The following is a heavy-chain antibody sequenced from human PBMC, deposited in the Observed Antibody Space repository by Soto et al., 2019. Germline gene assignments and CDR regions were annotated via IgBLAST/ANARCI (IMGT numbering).Heavy chain of an antibody. CDR3: ARGGRTRGYRGYGH. D-gene: IGHD5-12*01. CDR2: ISGSGSHT. V-gene: IGHV3-11*06. Sequence: QVQLVESGGGLVTPGGSLRLSCVGSGFTFSDYYINWIRQAPGKGLEWVSYISGSGSHTRYADSVQGRFTISRDNAKNSLFLQMDTLRAEDTGIYYCARGGRTRGYRGYGHWGQGTLVTVSS. CDR1: GFTFSDYY. J-gene: IGHJ4*02.